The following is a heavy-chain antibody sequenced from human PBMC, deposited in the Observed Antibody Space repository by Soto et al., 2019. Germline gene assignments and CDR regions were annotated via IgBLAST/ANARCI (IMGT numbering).Heavy chain of an antibody. D-gene: IGHD6-25*01. CDR2: IKEDGSDK. J-gene: IGHJ4*02. Sequence: EVQLVESGGDLVQPGGSLRLSCVASGFTFNTYWMSWVRQAPGKGLEWVANIKEDGSDKYYVDSVKGRFTISRDNAKNLLYLQMNSLGAGDTAMYYGARFTRGSSGDYGGQGTLVTVSS. V-gene: IGHV3-7*01. CDR3: ARFTRGSSGDY. CDR1: GFTFNTYW.